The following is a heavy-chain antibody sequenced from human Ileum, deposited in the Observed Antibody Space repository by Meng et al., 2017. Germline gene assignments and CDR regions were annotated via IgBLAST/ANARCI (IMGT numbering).Heavy chain of an antibody. Sequence: GGSLRLSCSASGFTFSSYWMAWVRQAPGKGLEWVANIRKDGDDIYYADSVKGRFTISRENAKNTLYLKMNSLRAEDTAIYYCLWGCYGTDCATILDFWGQGTLVTVSS. V-gene: IGHV3-7*03. D-gene: IGHD3-16*01. CDR1: GFTFSSYW. CDR3: LWGCYGTDCATILDF. J-gene: IGHJ4*02. CDR2: IRKDGDDI.